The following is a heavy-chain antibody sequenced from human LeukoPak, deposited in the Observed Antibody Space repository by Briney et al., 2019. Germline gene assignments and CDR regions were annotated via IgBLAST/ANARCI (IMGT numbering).Heavy chain of an antibody. D-gene: IGHD3-22*01. V-gene: IGHV4-4*07. J-gene: IGHJ4*02. Sequence: SETLSLTCTVSGGSISSYYWSWIRQPAGRGLEWIGRIYTSGSTNYNPSLKSRVTISVDKSKNQFSLILTSVTAADTAVYYCAKNGYYSMDSWGQGILVTVSS. CDR2: IYTSGST. CDR3: AKNGYYSMDS. CDR1: GGSISSYY.